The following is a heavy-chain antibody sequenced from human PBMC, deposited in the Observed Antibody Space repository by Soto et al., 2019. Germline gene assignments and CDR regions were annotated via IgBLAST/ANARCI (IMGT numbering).Heavy chain of an antibody. D-gene: IGHD3-22*01. Sequence: QVQLQESGPGLVKPSQTLSLTCTVSGDSISDVDYYWSWVRQTPREGLEWIGAFYDSGTSYYSPSLKSRMTISVDSSKNQFSLTLTSVTAAATAVYYCARGTRDYFDTTGPGYGMDVWGQGTTVTVSS. CDR3: ARGTRDYFDTTGPGYGMDV. V-gene: IGHV4-30-4*01. J-gene: IGHJ6*02. CDR1: GDSISDVDYY. CDR2: FYDSGTS.